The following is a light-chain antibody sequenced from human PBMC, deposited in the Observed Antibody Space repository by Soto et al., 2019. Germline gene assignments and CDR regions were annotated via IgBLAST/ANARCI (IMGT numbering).Light chain of an antibody. Sequence: QSVLTQPPSASGTPGQRVTISCSGSSSNIGRNTVNWYQQLPGTAPKVLIYSNNQRPSGVPDRLSGSKSGPSASLAISGLQSEDEADYYCAAWDDSLNAVVFGGGTKLTVL. J-gene: IGLJ2*01. V-gene: IGLV1-44*01. CDR3: AAWDDSLNAVV. CDR2: SNN. CDR1: SSNIGRNT.